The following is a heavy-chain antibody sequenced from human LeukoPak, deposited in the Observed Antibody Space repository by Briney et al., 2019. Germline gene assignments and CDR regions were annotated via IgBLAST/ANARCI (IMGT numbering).Heavy chain of an antibody. Sequence: KPSETLSLTCAVSGGSISSGGYSWSWIRQPQGKGLEWIGYIYHSGSTYYNPSLKSRVTISVDRSKNQFSLKLSSVTAADTAVYYCARVVVPAAYFDYWGQGTLVTVSS. CDR1: GGSISSGGYS. J-gene: IGHJ4*02. CDR2: IYHSGST. D-gene: IGHD2-2*01. V-gene: IGHV4-30-2*01. CDR3: ARVVVPAAYFDY.